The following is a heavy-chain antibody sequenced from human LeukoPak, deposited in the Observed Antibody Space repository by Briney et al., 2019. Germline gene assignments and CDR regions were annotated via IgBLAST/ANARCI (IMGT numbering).Heavy chain of an antibody. CDR1: GFTFSSYS. V-gene: IGHV3-21*01. CDR2: ISSSSSYI. Sequence: GGSLRLSCAASGFTFSSYSMNWVRQAPGKGLEWVSSISSSSSYIYYADSVKGRFTISRDNAKNSLYLQMNSLRAEDTAVYYCARDFTHLYYFDYWDQGTLVTVSS. CDR3: ARDFTHLYYFDY. J-gene: IGHJ4*02.